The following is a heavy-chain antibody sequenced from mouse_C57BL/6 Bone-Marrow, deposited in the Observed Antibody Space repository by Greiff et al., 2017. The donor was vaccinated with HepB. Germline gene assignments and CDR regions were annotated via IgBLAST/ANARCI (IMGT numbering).Heavy chain of an antibody. V-gene: IGHV1-62-3*01. CDR1: GYTFTSYW. Sequence: VQLQQPGAELVKPGASVKLSCKASGYTFTSYWMHWVKQRPGRGLEWIGRIDPNSGGTKYNEKFKSKATLTVDKSSSTAYMQLSSLTSEDSAVYYCARGLLLRLYYFDYWGKGTTLTVSS. CDR2: IDPNSGGT. CDR3: ARGLLLRLYYFDY. J-gene: IGHJ2*01. D-gene: IGHD1-1*01.